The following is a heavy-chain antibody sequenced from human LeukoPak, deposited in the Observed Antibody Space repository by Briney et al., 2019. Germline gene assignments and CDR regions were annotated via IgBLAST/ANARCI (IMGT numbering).Heavy chain of an antibody. CDR1: GFTFSSHG. V-gene: IGHV3-30*18. D-gene: IGHD2-2*01. J-gene: IGHJ4*02. CDR3: AKDLRGCSSTSCYEGTN. CDR2: ISYDGSNK. Sequence: PGGSLRLSCAASGFTFSSHGMHWVRQAPGKGLEWVAVISYDGSNKYYADSVKGRFTISRDNSKNTLYLQMNSLRAEDTAVYYCAKDLRGCSSTSCYEGTNWGQGTLVTVSS.